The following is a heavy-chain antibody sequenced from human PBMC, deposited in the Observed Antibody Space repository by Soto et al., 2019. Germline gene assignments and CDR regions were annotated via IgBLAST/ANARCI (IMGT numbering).Heavy chain of an antibody. D-gene: IGHD3-22*01. CDR2: IIPIFGTA. Sequence: SVKVSCKASGGTFSSYAISWVRQAPGQGLEWMGGIIPIFGTANYAQKFQGRVTITADESTSTAYMELSSLRSEDTAVYYCARDRRYYYDSSGYYSTFDYWGQGTLVTVSS. J-gene: IGHJ4*02. V-gene: IGHV1-69*13. CDR3: ARDRRYYYDSSGYYSTFDY. CDR1: GGTFSSYA.